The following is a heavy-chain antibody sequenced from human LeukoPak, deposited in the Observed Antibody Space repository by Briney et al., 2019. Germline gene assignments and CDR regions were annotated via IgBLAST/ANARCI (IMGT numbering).Heavy chain of an antibody. V-gene: IGHV4-31*03. Sequence: PSQTLSLTCTVSGGSISSGGYYWSWIRQHPGKGLEWIGYIYYSGSTYYNPSLKSRVTISVDTSKNQFSLKLSSVTAADTAVYYCARSTPITMIAGGAFDIWGQGTMVTVSS. CDR1: GGSISSGGYY. CDR3: ARSTPITMIAGGAFDI. J-gene: IGHJ3*02. D-gene: IGHD3-22*01. CDR2: IYYSGST.